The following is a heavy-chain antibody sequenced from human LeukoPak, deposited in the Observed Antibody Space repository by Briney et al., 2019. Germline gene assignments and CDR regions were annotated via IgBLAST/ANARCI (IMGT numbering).Heavy chain of an antibody. V-gene: IGHV4-59*01. CDR1: GGFISSYY. J-gene: IGHJ6*02. CDR2: VYYTGST. D-gene: IGHD3-22*01. Sequence: SETLSLTCTVSGGFISSYYWNWIRQPPGKGLEWIGYVYYTGSTNYNPSLKSRVTISVDTSRNQFSLELTSVTAADTAVYYCARDRSYYDSSGHYYYYYGMDVWGQGTTVTVSS. CDR3: ARDRSYYDSSGHYYYYYGMDV.